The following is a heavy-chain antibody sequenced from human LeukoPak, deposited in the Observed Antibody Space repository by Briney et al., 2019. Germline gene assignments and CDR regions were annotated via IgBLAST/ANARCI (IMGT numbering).Heavy chain of an antibody. J-gene: IGHJ4*02. CDR1: KFTSSSYG. CDR3: AKSRHPYNWNDGAFFDY. CDR2: ISYDGSNK. V-gene: IGHV3-30*18. D-gene: IGHD1-20*01. Sequence: GGSLRLSCAASKFTSSSYGMHWVRQAPGKWLEWVAVISYDGSNKYYADSVRGRFTISRDNSKNTLYLHMNSLRPEDTAVYYCAKSRHPYNWNDGAFFDYWGQGTLVTVSS.